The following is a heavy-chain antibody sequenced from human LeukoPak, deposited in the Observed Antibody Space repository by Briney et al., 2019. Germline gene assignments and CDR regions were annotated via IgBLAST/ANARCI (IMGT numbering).Heavy chain of an antibody. CDR3: ARVVGATGQYYYYYMDV. Sequence: GGSLRLSCAASRFTFSSYSMNWVRQAPGKGLEWVSSISSSGSTIYYADSVKGRFTISRDNAKNSLYLQMNSLRAEDTAVYYCARVVGATGQYYYYYMDVWGKGTTVTISS. D-gene: IGHD1-26*01. CDR1: RFTFSSYS. CDR2: ISSSGSTI. V-gene: IGHV3-48*04. J-gene: IGHJ6*03.